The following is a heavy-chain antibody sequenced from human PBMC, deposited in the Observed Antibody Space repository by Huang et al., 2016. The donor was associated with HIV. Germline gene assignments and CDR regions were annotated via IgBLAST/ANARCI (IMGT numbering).Heavy chain of an antibody. CDR1: GYPFTSYG. CDR3: ARDPKYHRIGYYRQRRGIDI. V-gene: IGHV1-18*01. D-gene: IGHD3-22*01. Sequence: QIQLMQSGPELKQPGASVKVSCKASGYPFTSYGITWVRQAPGQGPEWVGWISASSGDTEYAQKCQGRVTLTTDTSTNRAYMELRSLRSDDTAKYYCARDPKYHRIGYYRQRRGIDIWGQGTMVIVSS. CDR2: ISASSGDT. J-gene: IGHJ3*02.